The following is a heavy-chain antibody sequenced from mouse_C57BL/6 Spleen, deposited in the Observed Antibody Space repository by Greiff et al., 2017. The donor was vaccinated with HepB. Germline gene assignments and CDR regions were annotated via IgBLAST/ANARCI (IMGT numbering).Heavy chain of an antibody. CDR1: GYSITSGYY. CDR3: ARDYGNHYAMDY. CDR2: ISYDGSN. Sequence: EVKLQQSGPGLVKPSQSLSLTCSVTGYSITSGYYWNWIRQFPGNKLEWMGYISYDGSNNYNPSLKNRISITRDTSKNQFFLKLNSVTTEDTATYYCARDYGNHYAMDYWGQGTSVTVSS. J-gene: IGHJ4*01. D-gene: IGHD2-1*01. V-gene: IGHV3-6*01.